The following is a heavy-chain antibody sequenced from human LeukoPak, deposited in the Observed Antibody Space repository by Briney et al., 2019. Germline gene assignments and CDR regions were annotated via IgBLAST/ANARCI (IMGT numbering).Heavy chain of an antibody. V-gene: IGHV3-48*03. CDR3: ARGTGSYILQYTVPSDY. J-gene: IGHJ4*02. D-gene: IGHD3-10*01. CDR2: ISSSGSTI. Sequence: GSLRLSCAASGFTFSSYEMNWVRQAPGKGLEWVSYISSSGSTIYYADSVKGRFTISRDNAKNSLYLQMNSLRAEDTAVYYCARGTGSYILQYTVPSDYWGQGTLVTVSS. CDR1: GFTFSSYE.